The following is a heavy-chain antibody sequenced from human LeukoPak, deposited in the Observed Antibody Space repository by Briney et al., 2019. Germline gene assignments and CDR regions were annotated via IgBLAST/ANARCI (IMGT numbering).Heavy chain of an antibody. D-gene: IGHD3-16*01. Sequence: SVKVSCKASGGTLSSYAFSWVRQAPGQGLEWMGRIIPIFGTADYAQKFQGRITITTDESTSTAYMELSSLRSEDTAVYYCARDRPGMGFDYWGQGTLVTVSS. CDR3: ARDRPGMGFDY. V-gene: IGHV1-69*05. CDR2: IIPIFGTA. J-gene: IGHJ4*02. CDR1: GGTLSSYA.